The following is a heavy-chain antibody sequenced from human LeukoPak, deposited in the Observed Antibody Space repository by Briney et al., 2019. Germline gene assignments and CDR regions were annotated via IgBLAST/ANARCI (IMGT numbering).Heavy chain of an antibody. Sequence: PGGSLRLSCAASGFTFSNYTMSWVRQASGKGLEWVGRIRSKANSYATTDVASVRGRFSISRDDSKNTAYLQMNSLKTEDTAVYYCTRPSYDSSVSGVVYWGQGTLVTVSS. CDR2: IRSKANSYAT. CDR1: GFTFSNYT. V-gene: IGHV3-73*01. J-gene: IGHJ4*02. CDR3: TRPSYDSSVSGVVY. D-gene: IGHD3-22*01.